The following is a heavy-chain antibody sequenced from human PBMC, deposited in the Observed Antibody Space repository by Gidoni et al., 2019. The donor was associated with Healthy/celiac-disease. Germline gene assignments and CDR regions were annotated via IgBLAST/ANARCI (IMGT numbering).Heavy chain of an antibody. J-gene: IGHJ4*02. V-gene: IGHV1-2*02. CDR2: INPNSGGT. Sequence: QVQLVQSGAEVKKPGASVKVSCKASGYTFTGYYMHWVRQAPGQGLEWMGWINPNSGGTNYAQNFQGRVTMTRDTSISTAYMELSRLRSDDTAVYYCARAANYYDSSGYVYWGQGTLVTVSS. D-gene: IGHD3-22*01. CDR1: GYTFTGYY. CDR3: ARAANYYDSSGYVY.